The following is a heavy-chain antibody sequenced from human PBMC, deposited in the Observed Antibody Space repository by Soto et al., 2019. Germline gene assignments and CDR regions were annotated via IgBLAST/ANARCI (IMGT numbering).Heavy chain of an antibody. D-gene: IGHD2-15*01. CDR2: INPNGGST. J-gene: IGHJ4*02. V-gene: IGHV1-46*01. Sequence: QVQLVQSGAEVKRPGASVKVSCKASGYTFTTYYMHWVRQAPGQGLEWLGIINPNGGSTTYAQKFQGRDTMTRDTFTSTLCCEISSLRSEDTAVYYCARAGYCRGGTCFHGNCDYWGQGTLVTVSA. CDR1: GYTFTTYY. CDR3: ARAGYCRGGTCFHGNCDY.